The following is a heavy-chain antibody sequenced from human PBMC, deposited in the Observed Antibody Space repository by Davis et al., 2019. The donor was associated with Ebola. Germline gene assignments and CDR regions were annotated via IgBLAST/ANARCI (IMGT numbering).Heavy chain of an antibody. D-gene: IGHD1-26*01. Sequence: ASVKVSCKASGYIFTVYYIQWVRQAPGHGLEWMGWIVPNSGGTKYAHDFQGRVSMTRDTSISSVYLELSRLTYDDTAVHYCARWKSGSFELSYGMDVWGQGTTVTVSS. V-gene: IGHV1-2*07. CDR3: ARWKSGSFELSYGMDV. CDR1: GYIFTVYY. J-gene: IGHJ6*02. CDR2: IVPNSGGT.